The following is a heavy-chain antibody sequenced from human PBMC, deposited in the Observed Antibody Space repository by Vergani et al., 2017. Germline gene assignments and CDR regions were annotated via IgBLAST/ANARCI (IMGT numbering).Heavy chain of an antibody. V-gene: IGHV1-18*01. CDR1: GYTFTSYG. J-gene: IGHJ5*02. Sequence: QVQLVQSGAEVKKPGASVKVSCKASGYTFTSYGISWVRQAPGQGLEWMGWISAYNGNTNYAQKLQGRVTMTTDTSTSTAYMELRSLRSDDTAVYYCARDGLVVVPAAMGGWFDPWGQGTLVTVSS. CDR2: ISAYNGNT. D-gene: IGHD2-2*01. CDR3: ARDGLVVVPAAMGGWFDP.